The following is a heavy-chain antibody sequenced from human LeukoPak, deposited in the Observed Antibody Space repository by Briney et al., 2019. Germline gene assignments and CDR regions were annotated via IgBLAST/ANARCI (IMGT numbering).Heavy chain of an antibody. V-gene: IGHV4-39*01. Sequence: SETLSLTCTVSGGSISSSSYYWGWIRQPPGKGLEWIGSIYYSGSTYYNPSLKSRVTISVDTSKNQFSLKLSSVTAADTAVYYCARLAPGLFIDYWGQRTLVTVSS. CDR3: ARLAPGLFIDY. CDR2: IYYSGST. J-gene: IGHJ4*02. CDR1: GGSISSSSYY. D-gene: IGHD2-15*01.